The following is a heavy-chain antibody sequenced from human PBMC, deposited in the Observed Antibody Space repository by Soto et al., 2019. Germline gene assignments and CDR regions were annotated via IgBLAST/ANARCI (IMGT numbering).Heavy chain of an antibody. CDR2: IRQDGGAQ. CDR3: VRGGHGSGSYLGSS. J-gene: IGHJ5*02. D-gene: IGHD3-10*01. CDR1: GFTFTTYW. Sequence: GGSLRLSCVASGFTFTTYWMSWVRQAPGKGLQWVANIRQDGGAQYYVDSVKGQFTISRDNAKNSVYLQMDSLRVEDTAVYYCVRGGHGSGSYLGSSWGQGILVTVSS. V-gene: IGHV3-7*03.